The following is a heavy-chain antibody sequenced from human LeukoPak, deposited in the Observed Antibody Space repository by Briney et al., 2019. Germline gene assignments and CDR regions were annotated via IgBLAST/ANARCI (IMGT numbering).Heavy chain of an antibody. CDR3: AKGLINDWAALEY. CDR1: GFTFSSYA. D-gene: IGHD1-1*01. Sequence: PGGSLRLSCAASGFTFSSYAMTWVRQAPGKGLEWVSAISGSGGTTYYADSVRGRFTISRDNSKNTLYLQMNSLGAEDTAVYYCAKGLINDWAALEYWGQGTLVTVSS. CDR2: ISGSGGTT. V-gene: IGHV3-23*01. J-gene: IGHJ4*02.